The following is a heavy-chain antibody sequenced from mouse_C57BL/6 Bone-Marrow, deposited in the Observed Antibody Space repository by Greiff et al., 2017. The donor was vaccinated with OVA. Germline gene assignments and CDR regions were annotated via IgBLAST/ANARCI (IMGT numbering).Heavy chain of an antibody. CDR2: IDPETGGT. CDR3: NYYDYGRLDV. D-gene: IGHD2-4*01. CDR1: CYTFTDYE. J-gene: IGHJ1*03. Sequence: QVQLQQSGAELVRPGASVTLSCKASCYTFTDYEMHWVKQTPVHGLEWIGAIDPETGGTAYNQKFKGKAILTADKSSSTAYMELRSLTSEDSAVYYCNYYDYGRLDVWGTGTTVTVSS. V-gene: IGHV1-15*01.